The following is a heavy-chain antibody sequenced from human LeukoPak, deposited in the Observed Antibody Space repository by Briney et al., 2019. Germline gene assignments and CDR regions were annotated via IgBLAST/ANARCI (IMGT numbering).Heavy chain of an antibody. CDR3: ARHGGSGSYVDY. CDR1: GYSISSGYY. V-gene: IGHV4-38-2*01. Sequence: PSETLSLTCAVSGYSISSGYYWGWIRQPPGKGLEWIGSIYHSGSTYYNPSLKSRVTISVDTSKNQFSLKLSSVTAADTAVYYWARHGGSGSYVDYWGQGTLVTVSS. CDR2: IYHSGST. J-gene: IGHJ4*02. D-gene: IGHD3-10*01.